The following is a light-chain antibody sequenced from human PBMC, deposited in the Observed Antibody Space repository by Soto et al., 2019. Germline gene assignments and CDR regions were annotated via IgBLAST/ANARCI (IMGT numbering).Light chain of an antibody. CDR2: AAS. CDR3: QKCKVAPFT. Sequence: DIQMTQSPSSLSAFVGDRVTITWRASQDIGNFLAWYQQKPGKVPKLLIYAASTLQSGVPSRFSGSGSGTDFTLTISSLQPEDVATYYCQKCKVAPFTFGGGTKVEIK. V-gene: IGKV1-27*01. CDR1: QDIGNF. J-gene: IGKJ4*01.